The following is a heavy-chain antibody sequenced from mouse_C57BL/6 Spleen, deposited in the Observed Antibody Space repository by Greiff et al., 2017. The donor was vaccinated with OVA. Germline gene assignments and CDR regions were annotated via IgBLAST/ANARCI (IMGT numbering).Heavy chain of an antibody. V-gene: IGHV1-74*01. CDR2: IHPSDSDT. CDR3: AIETTVVATGAMDY. Sequence: QVQLKQPGAELVKPGASVKVSCKASGYTFTSYWMHWVKQRPGQGLEWIGRIHPSDSDTNYNQKFKGKATLTVDKSSSTAYMQLSSLTSEDSAVYYCAIETTVVATGAMDYWGQGTSVTVSS. J-gene: IGHJ4*01. CDR1: GYTFTSYW. D-gene: IGHD1-1*01.